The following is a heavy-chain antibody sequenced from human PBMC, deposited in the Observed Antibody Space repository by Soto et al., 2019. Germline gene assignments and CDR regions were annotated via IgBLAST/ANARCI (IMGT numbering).Heavy chain of an antibody. CDR2: TSYDGSDK. V-gene: IGHV3-30*19. J-gene: IGHJ1*01. Sequence: QVQLVESGGGVVQPGTSLRVSCVGSGFTFRSYVIHWVRQAPGKGLEWVALTSYDGSDKYYGDSVRGRFTISRDNSRNTVDLQMASLRLEDTDLYYCARWGTTGGLDVWGQGTLVSVSS. CDR3: ARWGTTGGLDV. D-gene: IGHD3-16*01. CDR1: GFTFRSYV.